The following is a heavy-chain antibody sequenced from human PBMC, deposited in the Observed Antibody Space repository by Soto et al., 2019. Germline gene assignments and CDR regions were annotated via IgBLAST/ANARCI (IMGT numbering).Heavy chain of an antibody. CDR2: INANSGGT. V-gene: IGHV1-2*02. D-gene: IGHD3-16*01. CDR3: ARYLMISESGMDV. Sequence: ASVKVSCKASGYTFSDYYLHWVRQAPGQGLEWMGWINANSGGTNFAQKFQGRVTMTRDTSIDTAYMDLNRLRSGDTAVYFCARYLMISESGMDVWGQGTTVTVSS. J-gene: IGHJ6*02. CDR1: GYTFSDYY.